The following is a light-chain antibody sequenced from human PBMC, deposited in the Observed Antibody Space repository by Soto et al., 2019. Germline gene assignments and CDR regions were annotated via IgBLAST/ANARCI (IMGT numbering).Light chain of an antibody. CDR2: GAS. Sequence: DIRMSQSPSSLSASVGDRVTITCRSSQSISIYLNWYQLKPGKAPNLLMYGASYLKSGVPTRFSGSGSGTDFTLTIRSLQPEDFAIYYCQQTYTTPEITFGQGTRLEIK. V-gene: IGKV1-39*01. CDR3: QQTYTTPEIT. CDR1: QSISIY. J-gene: IGKJ5*01.